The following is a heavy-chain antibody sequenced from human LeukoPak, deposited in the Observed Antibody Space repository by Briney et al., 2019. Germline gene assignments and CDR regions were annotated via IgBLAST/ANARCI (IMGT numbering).Heavy chain of an antibody. V-gene: IGHV3-23*01. CDR3: ASRYCSGGSCYNRHYFDY. CDR1: GFTFTNYA. D-gene: IGHD2-15*01. J-gene: IGHJ4*02. CDR2: ITGSGGST. Sequence: GGSLRLSCAASGFTFTNYAMSWVRQAPGKGLEWVSAITGSGGSTYYADSVKGRFTISRDNSKNTLYLQMNSLSAEDTAIYYCASRYCSGGSCYNRHYFDYWGQGTLVTVSS.